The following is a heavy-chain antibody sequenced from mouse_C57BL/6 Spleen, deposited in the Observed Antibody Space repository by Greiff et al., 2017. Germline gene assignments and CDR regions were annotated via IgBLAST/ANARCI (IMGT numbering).Heavy chain of an antibody. CDR3: TPSTVVGGIMDY. J-gene: IGHJ4*01. CDR2: IYPGNSDT. V-gene: IGHV1-5*01. D-gene: IGHD1-1*01. CDR1: GYTFTSYW. Sequence: VQLQQSGTVLARPGASVKMSCKTSGYTFTSYWMHWVKQRPGQGLEWIGAIYPGNSDTSYNQKFKGKAKLTAVTSASTAYMELSSLTNEDSAVYYCTPSTVVGGIMDYWGQGTSVTVSS.